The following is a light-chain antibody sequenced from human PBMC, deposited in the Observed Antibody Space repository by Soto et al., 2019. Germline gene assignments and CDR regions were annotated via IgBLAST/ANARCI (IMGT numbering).Light chain of an antibody. V-gene: IGKV3-20*01. CDR3: QQYGGSPIT. J-gene: IGKJ5*01. Sequence: EIVLTQSPGTLSLSPGETATLSCRASQSVSSRLAWYQHQPGQAPRLLISGASSRATGIPDRFSGSGSGTDFTLTISRLEPEDFALYYCQQYGGSPITFGQGTRLEIK. CDR2: GAS. CDR1: QSVSSR.